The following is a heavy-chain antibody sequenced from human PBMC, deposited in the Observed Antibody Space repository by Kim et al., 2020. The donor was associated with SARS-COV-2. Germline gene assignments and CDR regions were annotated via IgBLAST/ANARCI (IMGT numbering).Heavy chain of an antibody. CDR1: GFTFSSYG. J-gene: IGHJ6*02. CDR2: ISYDGSNK. CDR3: ATHPGGMDA. Sequence: GGSLRLSCAASGFTFSSYGMHWVRQAPGKGLEWVAVISYDGSNKYYADSVKGRFTISRDNSKNTLYLQMNSLRAEDTAVYYCATHPGGMDAWGQGTTVTVSS. V-gene: IGHV3-30*03.